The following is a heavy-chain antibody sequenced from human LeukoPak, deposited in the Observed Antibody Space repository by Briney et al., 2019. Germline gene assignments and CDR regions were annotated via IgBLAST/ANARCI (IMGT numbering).Heavy chain of an antibody. V-gene: IGHV3-74*01. J-gene: IGHJ4*02. Sequence: PGGSLRLSCAASGFTFSSYWMHWVRQAPGEGLVWVSRINSDGSSTNYADSVKGRFTISRDNAKNTLHLQMNSLRAEDTAVYYCARGARGSGTASDYWGQGTLVTVSS. D-gene: IGHD3-10*01. CDR2: INSDGSST. CDR3: ARGARGSGTASDY. CDR1: GFTFSSYW.